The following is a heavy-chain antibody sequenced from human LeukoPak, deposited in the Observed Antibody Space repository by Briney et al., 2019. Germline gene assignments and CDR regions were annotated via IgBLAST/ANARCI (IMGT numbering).Heavy chain of an antibody. D-gene: IGHD3-10*01. CDR1: GFTFEDYA. V-gene: IGHV3-9*01. Sequence: GRSLRLSCAASGFTFEDYAMHWVRHAPGKGLEWVSGISWNSGSIIYADSVKGRFTISRDNAKNSLYLQMNTLRAADTALYYCAKATNLWFGELGFDYWGQGTLVTVSS. CDR2: ISWNSGSI. J-gene: IGHJ4*02. CDR3: AKATNLWFGELGFDY.